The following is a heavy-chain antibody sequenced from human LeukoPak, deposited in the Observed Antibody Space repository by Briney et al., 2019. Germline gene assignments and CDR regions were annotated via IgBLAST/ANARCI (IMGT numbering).Heavy chain of an antibody. Sequence: PVKVSCKASGGTFSSYAISWVRQAPGQGLEWMGGIIPIFGTANYAQKFQGRVTITTDRSTSTPYMEVSSLRSEDTAVYYCARDRSIEVTVVAAIWFDPWGQGTLVTVSS. CDR2: IIPIFGTA. J-gene: IGHJ5*02. D-gene: IGHD2-15*01. CDR3: ARDRSIEVTVVAAIWFDP. CDR1: GGTFSSYA. V-gene: IGHV1-69*05.